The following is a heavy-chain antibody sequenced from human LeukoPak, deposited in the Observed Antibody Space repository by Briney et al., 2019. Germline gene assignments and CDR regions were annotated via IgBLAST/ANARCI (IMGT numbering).Heavy chain of an antibody. CDR1: GFTFANYG. CDR3: AKDIPADY. CDR2: ISYDGSNK. D-gene: IGHD2-21*01. J-gene: IGHJ4*02. Sequence: GGSLRLSCVASGFTFANYGMHWVRQAPGKGLEWVAVISYDGSNKYYADSVKGRFTISRDNSKNTLYPQMNSLRAEDTAVYYCAKDIPADYWGQGTPVTVSS. V-gene: IGHV3-30*18.